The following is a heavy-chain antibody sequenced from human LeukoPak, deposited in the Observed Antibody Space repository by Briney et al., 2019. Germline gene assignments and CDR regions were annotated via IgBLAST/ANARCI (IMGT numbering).Heavy chain of an antibody. J-gene: IGHJ2*01. CDR2: INHSGST. CDR3: ARRSRRITMIVVVHRGWYFDL. CDR1: GGSISSYY. V-gene: IGHV4-34*01. D-gene: IGHD3-22*01. Sequence: SETLSLTCTVSGGSISSYYWSWIRQPPGKGLEWIGEINHSGSTNYNPSLKSRVTISVDTSKNQFSLKLSSVTAADTAVYYCARRSRRITMIVVVHRGWYFDLWGRGTLVTVSS.